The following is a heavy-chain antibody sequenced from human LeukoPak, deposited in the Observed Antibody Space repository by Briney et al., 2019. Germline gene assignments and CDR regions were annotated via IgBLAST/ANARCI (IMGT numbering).Heavy chain of an antibody. V-gene: IGHV4-4*08. CDR1: GGSISSDY. CDR3: AVTAYYYYYYMDV. CDR2: IYTSGST. J-gene: IGHJ6*03. D-gene: IGHD4-11*01. Sequence: SETLSLTCTVSGGSISSDYWSWIRQPPGKGLEWIGYIYTSGSTNYNPSLKSRVTMSVDTSKNQFSLKLSSVTAADTAVYYCAVTAYYYYYYMDVWGKGTTVTVSS.